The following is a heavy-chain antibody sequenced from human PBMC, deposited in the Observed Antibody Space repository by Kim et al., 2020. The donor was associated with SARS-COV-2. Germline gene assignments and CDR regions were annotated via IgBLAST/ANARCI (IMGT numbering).Heavy chain of an antibody. J-gene: IGHJ6*01. V-gene: IGHV3-30*18. CDR1: GFTFSSYG. Sequence: EGSLRLSCAASGFTFSSYGMHWVRQAPGKGLEWVAVISYDGSNKYYADSVKGRFTISRDNSKNTLYLQMNSLRAEDTAVYYCAKEQVVVAGPLLYYYGM. CDR2: ISYDGSNK. D-gene: IGHD6-19*01. CDR3: AKEQVVVAGPLLYYYGM.